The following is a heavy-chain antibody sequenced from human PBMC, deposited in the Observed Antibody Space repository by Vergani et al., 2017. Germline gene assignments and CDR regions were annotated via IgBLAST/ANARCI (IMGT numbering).Heavy chain of an antibody. V-gene: IGHV3-33*01. CDR2: IWYDGSKE. Sequence: QVQLEESGGGVVQPGRSLRLSCAGSGFTLSSHAMHWVRQAPGKGLEWVAFIWYDGSKEYYADSVKGRFTISRDNSKNTLYLQMNNLRAADTAVYYCAMSGYCAHVVCSMTYYYYMHVWGKGTAVTVSS. CDR3: AMSGYCAHVVCSMTYYYYMHV. J-gene: IGHJ6*03. D-gene: IGHD2-8*01. CDR1: GFTLSSHA.